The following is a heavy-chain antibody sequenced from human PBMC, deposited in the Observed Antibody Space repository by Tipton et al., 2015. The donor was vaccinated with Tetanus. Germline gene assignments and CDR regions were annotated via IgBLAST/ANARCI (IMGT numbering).Heavy chain of an antibody. Sequence: TLSLTCRVSNGSISSGGYYWSWLRQYPGKGLEWIGEIYYSGTTNYNPSLKGRVTISTDKSKNQVSLRLNSVTAADTAVYFCARTPDYYYGMDVWGQGATVTVSS. CDR1: NGSISSGGYY. V-gene: IGHV4-31*03. CDR2: IYYSGTT. CDR3: ARTPDYYYGMDV. J-gene: IGHJ6*02.